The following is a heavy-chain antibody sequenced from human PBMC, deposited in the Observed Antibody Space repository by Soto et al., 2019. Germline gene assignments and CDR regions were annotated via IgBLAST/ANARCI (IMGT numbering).Heavy chain of an antibody. CDR1: GYTFTSSG. D-gene: IGHD1-1*01. J-gene: IGHJ5*02. CDR2: ISSDNGNT. Sequence: ASVKVSCKASGYTFTSSGISWVRQAPGQGLEWMGWISSDNGNTNYAQHLQGRVSMTTDTSTSTAYMDLRSLRSDDTAVYYCARDQSWHDLVWWFDPWGQGTLVTVS. CDR3: ARDQSWHDLVWWFDP. V-gene: IGHV1-18*01.